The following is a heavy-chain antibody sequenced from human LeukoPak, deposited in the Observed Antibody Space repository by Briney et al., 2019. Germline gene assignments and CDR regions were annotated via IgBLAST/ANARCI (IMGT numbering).Heavy chain of an antibody. Sequence: GGSLRLSCAASGFTFSSYAMSWVSQAPGKGLEWVSAISGSGGSTYYADSVKGRFTISRDNSKNTLYLQMNSLGAEDTAVYYCAKEPSYSSSSYFDYWGQGTLVTVSS. CDR1: GFTFSSYA. D-gene: IGHD6-6*01. CDR3: AKEPSYSSSSYFDY. J-gene: IGHJ4*02. CDR2: ISGSGGST. V-gene: IGHV3-23*01.